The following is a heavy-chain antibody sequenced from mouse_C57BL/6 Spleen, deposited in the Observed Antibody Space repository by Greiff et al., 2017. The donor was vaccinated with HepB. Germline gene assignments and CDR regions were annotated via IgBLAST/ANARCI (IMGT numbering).Heavy chain of an antibody. CDR1: GYTFTDYE. CDR3: TSRNDPAWFAY. CDR2: IDPETGGT. J-gene: IGHJ3*01. V-gene: IGHV1-15*01. Sequence: QVQLKESGAELVRPGASVTLSCKASGYTFTDYEMHWVKQTPVHGLEWIGAIDPETGGTAYNQKFKGKAILTADKSSSTAYMELRSLTSEDSAVYYCTSRNDPAWFAYWGQGTLVTVSA. D-gene: IGHD2-3*01.